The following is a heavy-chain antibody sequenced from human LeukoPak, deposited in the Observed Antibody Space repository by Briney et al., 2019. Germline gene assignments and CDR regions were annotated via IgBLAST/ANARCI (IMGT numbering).Heavy chain of an antibody. J-gene: IGHJ4*02. CDR1: GGSISSGGYS. CDR3: ARASLWYGRFDY. D-gene: IGHD6-13*01. Sequence: SETLSLTCAVSGGSISSGGYSWSWIRQPPGTGLEWIGYIYHSGSTYYNPSLKSRVTISVDRSKNQFSLKLSSVTAADTAVYYCARASLWYGRFDYWGQGTLVTVSS. V-gene: IGHV4-30-2*01. CDR2: IYHSGST.